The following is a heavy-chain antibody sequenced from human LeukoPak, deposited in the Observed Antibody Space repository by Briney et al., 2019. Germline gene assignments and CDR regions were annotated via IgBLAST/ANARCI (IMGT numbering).Heavy chain of an antibody. CDR1: GFTFINHA. V-gene: IGHV3-23*01. J-gene: IGHJ4*02. D-gene: IGHD3-22*01. CDR3: AKAKDSSGPPTSDY. Sequence: GGSLRLSCAASGFTFINHAMSWVRQAPGKGLEWVSAISGSGSSTYYADSVKGRFTISRDNSKNTLYLYMNSLRAEDTAIYYCAKAKDSSGPPTSDYWGQGTLVTVSS. CDR2: ISGSGSST.